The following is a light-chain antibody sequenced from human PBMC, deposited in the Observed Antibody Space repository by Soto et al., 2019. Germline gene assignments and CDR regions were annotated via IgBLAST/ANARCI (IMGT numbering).Light chain of an antibody. V-gene: IGKV3-11*01. CDR2: GAS. Sequence: EVVLTQSPATLSLSPGERATLSCRASQSVRNSLTWFQQKPGQTPRLLIYGASNRATGTPARFSGSGSGTDFTLTINSLEPEDFAVYYCQQRSSWPDTFGQGTRLEIK. CDR3: QQRSSWPDT. CDR1: QSVRNS. J-gene: IGKJ5*01.